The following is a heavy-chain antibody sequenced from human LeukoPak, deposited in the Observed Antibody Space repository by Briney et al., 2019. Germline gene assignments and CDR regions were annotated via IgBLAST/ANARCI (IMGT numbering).Heavy chain of an antibody. J-gene: IGHJ4*02. CDR2: ISSSSSYI. CDR1: GFTFNSYA. D-gene: IGHD3-22*01. Sequence: PGGSLRLSCAASGFTFNSYAMNWVRQAPGKGLEWVSSISSSSSYIYYADSVNGRFTISRANATNSLYLQMNSRRVEDTAVYYCARGGDDSSGDPLHWGQGTLVTVSS. V-gene: IGHV3-21*01. CDR3: ARGGDDSSGDPLH.